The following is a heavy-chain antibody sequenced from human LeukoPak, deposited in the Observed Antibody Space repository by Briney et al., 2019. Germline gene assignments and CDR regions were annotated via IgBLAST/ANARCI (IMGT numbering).Heavy chain of an antibody. CDR2: IKSKTDGGTA. CDR3: TKYYYDSSGYLYYFDY. CDR1: GFTFTNAW. J-gene: IGHJ4*02. V-gene: IGHV3-15*01. D-gene: IGHD3-22*01. Sequence: GGSLRLSCAASGFTFTNAWMSWVRQAPGKGLEWVGRIKSKTDGGTADYAAPVKGRFTISRDDSKNTLYLQMNSLKTEDAAVYYCTKYYYDSSGYLYYFDYWGQGTLVTVSS.